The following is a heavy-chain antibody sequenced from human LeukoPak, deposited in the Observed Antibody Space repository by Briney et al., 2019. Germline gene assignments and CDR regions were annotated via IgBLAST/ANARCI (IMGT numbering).Heavy chain of an antibody. CDR1: GGSFSGYY. Sequence: PSETLSLTCAVYGGSFSGYYWSWIRQPPGKGLEWIGEINHSGGTNYNPSLKSRVTISVDTSKNQFSLKLSSVTAADTAVYYCARAQYSSSWYDYWGQGTLVTVSS. V-gene: IGHV4-34*01. D-gene: IGHD6-13*01. CDR3: ARAQYSSSWYDY. CDR2: INHSGGT. J-gene: IGHJ4*02.